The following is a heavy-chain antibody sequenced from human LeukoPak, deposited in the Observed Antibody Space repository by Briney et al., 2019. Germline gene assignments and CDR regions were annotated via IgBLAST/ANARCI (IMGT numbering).Heavy chain of an antibody. CDR1: RGSFSGYY. J-gene: IGHJ4*02. Sequence: PSETLSLTXAVYRGSFSGYYWSWIRQPPGKGLEWIGEINHSGITNNNPSLKIRVTISVDTSKNQFSLKLSSVTAADTAVYYCARSSSGAPAAIEFGYWGQGTLVTVSS. CDR2: INHSGIT. V-gene: IGHV4-34*01. D-gene: IGHD2-2*01. CDR3: ARSSSGAPAAIEFGY.